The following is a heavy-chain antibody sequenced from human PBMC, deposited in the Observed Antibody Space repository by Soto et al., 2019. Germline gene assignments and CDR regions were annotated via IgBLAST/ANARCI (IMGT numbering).Heavy chain of an antibody. D-gene: IGHD2-8*01. CDR1: GGSNSSGDYY. J-gene: IGHJ4*02. CDR2: IYYSGST. V-gene: IGHV4-30-4*01. Sequence: SETLSLTCTVSGGSNSSGDYYRNWIRQPPGKGLEWIGYIYYSGSTYYNPSLKSRVTISVDTSKNQFSLKLSSVTAADTAVYYCARAFYRYYPDYWCQGTRVTVSA. CDR3: ARAFYRYYPDY.